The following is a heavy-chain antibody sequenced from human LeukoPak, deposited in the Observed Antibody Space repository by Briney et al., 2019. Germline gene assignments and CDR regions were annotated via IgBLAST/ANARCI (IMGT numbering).Heavy chain of an antibody. CDR1: GGSIGSYY. CDR3: ARGGSGYALNWFDP. CDR2: ISYSGST. Sequence: SETLSLTCTVSGGSIGSYYWSWIRQPPGKGLEWIGHISYSGSTNYNRSLKSRVTISVDTSKNQFSLKLSSVTAADTAVYYCARGGSGYALNWFDPWGQGTLVTVSS. D-gene: IGHD5-12*01. J-gene: IGHJ5*02. V-gene: IGHV4-59*01.